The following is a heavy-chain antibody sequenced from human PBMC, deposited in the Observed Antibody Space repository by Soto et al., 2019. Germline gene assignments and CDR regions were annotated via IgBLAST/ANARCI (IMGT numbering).Heavy chain of an antibody. CDR3: ARGLWFGELLDHYFDY. J-gene: IGHJ4*02. Sequence: KPSETLSLTCAVYGGSFSGYYWSWIRQPPGKGLEWIGEINHSGSTNYNPSLKSRVTISVDTSKNQFSLKLSSVTAADTAVYYCARGLWFGELLDHYFDYWGQGTLVTVSS. V-gene: IGHV4-34*01. CDR1: GGSFSGYY. D-gene: IGHD3-10*01. CDR2: INHSGST.